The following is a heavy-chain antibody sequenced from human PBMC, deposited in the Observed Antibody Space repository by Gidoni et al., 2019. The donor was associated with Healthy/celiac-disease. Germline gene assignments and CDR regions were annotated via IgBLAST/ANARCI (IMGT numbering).Heavy chain of an antibody. D-gene: IGHD6-6*01. J-gene: IGHJ5*02. CDR1: GGTFSSYA. CDR2: IIHILGIA. Sequence: QVQLVQSGAEVKKPGSSVKVSCKASGGTFSSYAISWVRQAPGQGLEWMGRIIHILGIANYAQKFQGRVTITADKSTSTAYMELSSLRSEDTAVYYCARSFSSIAARPPPYWFDPWGQGTLVTVSS. V-gene: IGHV1-69*04. CDR3: ARSFSSIAARPPPYWFDP.